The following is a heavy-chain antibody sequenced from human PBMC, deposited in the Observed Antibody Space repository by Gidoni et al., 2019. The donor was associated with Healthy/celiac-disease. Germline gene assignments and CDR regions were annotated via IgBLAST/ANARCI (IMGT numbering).Heavy chain of an antibody. V-gene: IGHV4-34*01. CDR1: GGSFSGYY. CDR2: INHSGST. J-gene: IGHJ3*02. D-gene: IGHD3-22*01. Sequence: QVQLQQWGAGLLKPSETLSLTCAVYGGSFSGYYWSWLRPPPGKGLEWIGEINHSGSTNYNPSLKSRVTISVDTSKNQFSLKLSSVTAADTAVYYCARAGGYYYDSSGKPKVAFDIWGQGTMVTVSS. CDR3: ARAGGYYYDSSGKPKVAFDI.